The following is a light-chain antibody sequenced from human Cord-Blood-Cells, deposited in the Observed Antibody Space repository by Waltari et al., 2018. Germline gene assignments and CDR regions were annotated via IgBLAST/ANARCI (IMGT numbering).Light chain of an antibody. CDR1: SSNIGSNT. V-gene: IGLV1-44*01. Sequence: QSVLTQPPSASGTPGQRVTISCSGSSSNIGSNTVNWYQQLPGTAPKLHIYRNNQRPSGVPDRFSGSKSGTSASLAISGLQAEDEADYYCAAWDDSLNGYVFGTGTKVTVL. CDR2: RNN. J-gene: IGLJ1*01. CDR3: AAWDDSLNGYV.